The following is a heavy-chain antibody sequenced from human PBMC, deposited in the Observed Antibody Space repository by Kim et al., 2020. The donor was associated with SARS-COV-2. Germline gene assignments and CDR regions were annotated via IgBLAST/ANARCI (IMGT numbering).Heavy chain of an antibody. D-gene: IGHD3-10*01. Sequence: GGSLRLSCAASGFTFSSYAMSWVRQAPGKGLEWVSAISGRGGSTYYADSVKGRFTISRDNPKNTLYLQMNSLRAEDTAVYYCAKGGVRGVYYYYGMDVWGQGTTVTVSS. J-gene: IGHJ6*02. CDR2: ISGRGGST. CDR1: GFTFSSYA. CDR3: AKGGVRGVYYYYGMDV. V-gene: IGHV3-23*01.